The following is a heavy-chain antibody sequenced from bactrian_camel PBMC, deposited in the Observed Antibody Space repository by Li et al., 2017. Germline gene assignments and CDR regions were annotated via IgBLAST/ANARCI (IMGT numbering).Heavy chain of an antibody. CDR1: GNTYSSCS. CDR2: IVPDGTT. CDR3: AADRRIPPCYESHYSPYEYHN. V-gene: IGHV3S53*01. D-gene: IGHD2*01. J-gene: IGHJ4*01. Sequence: LVESGGGSVQAGGSLNLSCAVSGNTYSSCSMGWYRQAPGQERELVSTIVPDGTTYYSDSVKGRFTTSRDNAKNTVFLQMNNLKPEDTGTYICAADRRIPPCYESHYSPYEYHNWGRGTQVTVS.